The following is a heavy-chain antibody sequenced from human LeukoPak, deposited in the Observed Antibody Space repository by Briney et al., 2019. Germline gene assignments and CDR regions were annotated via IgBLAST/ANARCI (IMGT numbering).Heavy chain of an antibody. V-gene: IGHV3-33*01. CDR1: RFSFSSYG. D-gene: IGHD3-10*01. CDR3: ARVMSYFFDY. J-gene: IGHJ4*02. CDR2: IWFDGSAK. Sequence: GGSLRLSCAASRFSFSSYGMHWVRPAPGKGLGWVGLIWFDGSAKYYAESVKGRFTISRDNSKNTVYLQVSSLRAEDTAVYHCARVMSYFFDYWGPGTLVTVS.